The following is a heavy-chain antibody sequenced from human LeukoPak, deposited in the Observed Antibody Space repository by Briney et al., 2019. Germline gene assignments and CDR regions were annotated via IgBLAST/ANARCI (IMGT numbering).Heavy chain of an antibody. V-gene: IGHV3-21*01. CDR1: GFTFSSYS. D-gene: IGHD2-2*01. J-gene: IGHJ4*02. CDR2: ISSSSYI. CDR3: ARVFTGYCSSTSCYGLEFDY. Sequence: GGSLRLSCAASGFTFSSYSMNWVRQAPGKGLEWVSSISSSSYIYYADSVKGRFTISRDNAKNSLYLQMNSLRAEDTAVYYCARVFTGYCSSTSCYGLEFDYWGQGTLVTVSS.